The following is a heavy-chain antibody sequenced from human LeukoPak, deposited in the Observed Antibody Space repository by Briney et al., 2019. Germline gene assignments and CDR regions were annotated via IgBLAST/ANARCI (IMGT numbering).Heavy chain of an antibody. Sequence: ASVKVSCKASGYTFTGYYMHWVRQAPGQGLEWMGWINPNSGGTNYAQKFQGRVTMTRDTSISTDYMELSRLRSDDTAVYYCARGTYYYDSSGYYRYWGQGTLVTVSS. CDR3: ARGTYYYDSSGYYRY. D-gene: IGHD3-22*01. J-gene: IGHJ4*02. CDR1: GYTFTGYY. V-gene: IGHV1-2*02. CDR2: INPNSGGT.